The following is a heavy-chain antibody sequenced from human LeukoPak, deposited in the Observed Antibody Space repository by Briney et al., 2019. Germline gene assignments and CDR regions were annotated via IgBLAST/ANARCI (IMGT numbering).Heavy chain of an antibody. D-gene: IGHD3-16*01. J-gene: IGHJ4*02. CDR2: ISSLSGTI. Sequence: GGSLRLSCAASGFTFSTYSMNWVRQAPGKGLEWVSYISSLSGTINYADSVKGRFIISRDNAKNSMFLQMNSLRAEDTAVYYCVRDQGGAVSYWGQGPLVTVSS. V-gene: IGHV3-48*01. CDR3: VRDQGGAVSY. CDR1: GFTFSTYS.